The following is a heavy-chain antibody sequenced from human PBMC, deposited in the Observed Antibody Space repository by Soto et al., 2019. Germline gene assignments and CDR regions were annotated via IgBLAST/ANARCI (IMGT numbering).Heavy chain of an antibody. V-gene: IGHV1-69*01. CDR3: ARDDTAMARVPYSYYGMDF. CDR2: FIPIFGTA. J-gene: IGHJ6*02. D-gene: IGHD5-18*01. Sequence: QVQLVQSGAEVKKPGSSVKVSCKASGGTFSSYAISWVRQAPGTGLEWMGGFIPIFGTANYAQKFQGRVTITPDEATSTAYMELSSLISEYTAVYYGARDDTAMARVPYSYYGMDFCGQGTTGTFS. CDR1: GGTFSSYA.